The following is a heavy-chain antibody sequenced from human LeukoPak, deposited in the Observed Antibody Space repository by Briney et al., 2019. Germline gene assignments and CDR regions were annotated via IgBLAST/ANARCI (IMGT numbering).Heavy chain of an antibody. J-gene: IGHJ4*02. D-gene: IGHD3-10*01. CDR3: ATGVTYYGSGSHTEFDY. CDR2: IYYSGST. Sequence: TSETLSLTCTVSGGSISSYYWSWIRQPPGKGLEWIGYIYYSGSTNYNPSLKSRVTISVDTSKNQFSLKLSSVTAADTAVYYCATGVTYYGSGSHTEFDYWGQGTLVTVSS. CDR1: GGSISSYY. V-gene: IGHV4-59*01.